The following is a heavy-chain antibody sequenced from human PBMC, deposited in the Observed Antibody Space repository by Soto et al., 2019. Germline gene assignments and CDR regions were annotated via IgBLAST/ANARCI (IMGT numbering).Heavy chain of an antibody. J-gene: IGHJ5*02. Sequence: XVKVSSKASGYTFTSYGISWVRRAPGQGLEWMGWINIYNGNTNYAQKLQGRVTMTTDTSTSTVYMELRSLRSDDTAVYYCARIVGADRRWFDPRGQGTLVTVS. CDR1: GYTFTSYG. CDR3: ARIVGADRRWFDP. CDR2: INIYNGNT. D-gene: IGHD1-26*01. V-gene: IGHV1-18*01.